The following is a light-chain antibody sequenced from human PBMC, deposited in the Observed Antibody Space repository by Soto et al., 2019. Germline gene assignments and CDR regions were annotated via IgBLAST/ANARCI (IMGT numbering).Light chain of an antibody. J-gene: IGKJ1*01. CDR2: DAS. CDR1: QSISSW. V-gene: IGKV1-5*01. CDR3: QHLRP. Sequence: DIQMTQSPSTLSASVGDRVTITCRASQSISSWLAWYQQKPGKAPKLLIYDASSLESGVPSRFSGSGSGTEFTLTISSLQPDDFATYYCQHLRPFGQGTKVEIK.